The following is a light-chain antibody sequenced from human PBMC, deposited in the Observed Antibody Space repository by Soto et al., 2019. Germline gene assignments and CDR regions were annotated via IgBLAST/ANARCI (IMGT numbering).Light chain of an antibody. Sequence: SYELTQPPSVSVAPGKTATITCGGNNIGSESVHWYQQKPGQAPVLVIYYDSDRPSGIPERFSGSNSGNTATLTISRVEAGDEAAYYCQVWDSSSAHPDWVFGGGTKLTVL. CDR3: QVWDSSSAHPDWV. CDR1: NIGSES. V-gene: IGLV3-21*04. CDR2: YDS. J-gene: IGLJ3*02.